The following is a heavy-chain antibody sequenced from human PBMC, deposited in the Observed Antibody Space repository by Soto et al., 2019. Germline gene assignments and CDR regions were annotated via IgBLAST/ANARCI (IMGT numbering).Heavy chain of an antibody. CDR2: ISSSSSTI. CDR3: ARGHRGELRWFGKSKHNWFDP. D-gene: IGHD3-10*01. Sequence: EVQLVESGGGLVQPGGSLRLSCAASGFTFSSYSMNWVRQAPGKGLEWVSYISSSSSTIYYADSVKGRFTYSRDNAKNSLYLQMTGLRVEYTAVYYCARGHRGELRWFGKSKHNWFDPWGQGTLVTVSS. V-gene: IGHV3-48*01. J-gene: IGHJ5*02. CDR1: GFTFSSYS.